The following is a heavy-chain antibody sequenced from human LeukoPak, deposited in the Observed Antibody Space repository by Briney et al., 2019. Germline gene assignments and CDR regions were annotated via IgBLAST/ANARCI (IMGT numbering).Heavy chain of an antibody. D-gene: IGHD3-10*01. J-gene: IGHJ6*03. CDR2: IKQDESER. CDR1: GFSFSSYW. V-gene: IGHV3-7*01. CDR3: ARLSAYYYGSYFYYYMDV. Sequence: GSLRLSCEGSGFSFSSYWMTWVRQSPGKGPEWVANIKQDESERYTVDSVKGRFTISRDNAKNSVYLQMNSLKGEDTALYYCARLSAYYYGSYFYYYMDVWGKGTTVAVSS.